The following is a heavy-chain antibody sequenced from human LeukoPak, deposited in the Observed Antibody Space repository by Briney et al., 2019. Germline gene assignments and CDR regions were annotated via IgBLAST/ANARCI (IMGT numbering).Heavy chain of an antibody. CDR2: IIPILDTA. Sequence: ASVKVSCKASGGTFSSYAISWVRQAPGQGLEWMGGIIPILDTANYPQKFQGRVTITTDESTSTAYMELSSLRSEDTAVYYCASGVAMGYYYYMDVWGKGTTVTVSS. V-gene: IGHV1-69*05. CDR1: GGTFSSYA. D-gene: IGHD6-19*01. J-gene: IGHJ6*03. CDR3: ASGVAMGYYYYMDV.